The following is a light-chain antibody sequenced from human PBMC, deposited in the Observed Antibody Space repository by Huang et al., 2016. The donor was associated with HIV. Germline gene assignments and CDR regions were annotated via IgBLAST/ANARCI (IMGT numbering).Light chain of an antibody. CDR2: AAS. V-gene: IGKV1-39*01. CDR3: QQSYNSPFT. Sequence: DIQVTQSPSSLSASVGDRVTITCRASHNINTYLNWYQHKPGKAPKLLIYAASNLQSGVPSRFSGDGSGTDYTRTIRRLERDDFATYFCQQSYNSPFTFGPGTKVHI. J-gene: IGKJ3*01. CDR1: HNINTY.